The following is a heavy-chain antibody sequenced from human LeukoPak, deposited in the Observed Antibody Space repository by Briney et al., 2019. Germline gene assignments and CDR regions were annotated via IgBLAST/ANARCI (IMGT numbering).Heavy chain of an antibody. V-gene: IGHV3-23*01. CDR3: TKRPVVVITAPYFDY. J-gene: IGHJ4*02. CDR1: GFTFSSYA. D-gene: IGHD3-22*01. CDR2: ISGSGTTT. Sequence: GGSLRLSCAASGFTFSSYAMSWVRQAPGKGLEWVSTISGSGTTTYYADSVKGRFTISRDNSKNTLYLQMNSLRAEDTAVYYCTKRPVVVITAPYFDYWGQGTLVTVSS.